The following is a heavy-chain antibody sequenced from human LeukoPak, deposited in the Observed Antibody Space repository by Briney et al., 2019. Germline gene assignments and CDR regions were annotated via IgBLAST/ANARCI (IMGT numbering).Heavy chain of an antibody. V-gene: IGHV1-18*01. J-gene: IGHJ4*02. CDR2: ISAYNGNT. D-gene: IGHD3-10*01. CDR3: ARVPFLSYYGSGSPFDY. Sequence: ASVKVSCKASGGTYSSYAINWVRQAPGQGLEWMGWISAYNGNTNYAQKLQGRVTMTTDTSTSTAYMELRSLRSDDTAVYYCARVPFLSYYGSGSPFDYWGQGTLVTVSS. CDR1: GGTYSSYA.